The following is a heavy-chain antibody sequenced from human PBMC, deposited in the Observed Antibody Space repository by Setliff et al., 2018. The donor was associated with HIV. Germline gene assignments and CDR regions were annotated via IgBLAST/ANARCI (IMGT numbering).Heavy chain of an antibody. CDR2: INPSGTT. CDR1: GGSLRNYY. J-gene: IGHJ4*02. V-gene: IGHV4-34*01. CDR3: ARRVVHTSQSDPSGLYFDF. Sequence: SETLSLTCAVYGGSLRNYYWSWNRQPPGKGLEWISEINPSGTTNYNPSLKSRVTISVDTSKKQFSLKLTSVTAADTAVYFCARRVVHTSQSDPSGLYFDFWGQGTLVTVSS. D-gene: IGHD2-2*01.